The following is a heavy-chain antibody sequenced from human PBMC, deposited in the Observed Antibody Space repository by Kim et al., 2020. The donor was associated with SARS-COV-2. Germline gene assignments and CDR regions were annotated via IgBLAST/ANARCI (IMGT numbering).Heavy chain of an antibody. CDR3: ARREGQMPGYYYGMDV. J-gene: IGHJ6*02. Sequence: LRSRVPLSVDTSKNQFSLKLSTVTAADTAVYYCARREGQMPGYYYGMDVWGQGTTVTVSS. D-gene: IGHD1-26*01. V-gene: IGHV4-39*01.